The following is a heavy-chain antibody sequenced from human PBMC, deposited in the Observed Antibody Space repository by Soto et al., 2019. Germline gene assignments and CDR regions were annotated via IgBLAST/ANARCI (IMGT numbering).Heavy chain of an antibody. J-gene: IGHJ4*02. CDR3: ARDFYTLDYYFDH. V-gene: IGHV1-18*01. Sequence: GASVKVSCKASGYRFTNHGISWVRQAPGQGLEWMGWISGNDGKTKYARKLQGRVTMTTDTSTSTAYMEVRSLRSDDTAVYYCARDFYTLDYYFDHWGQGTLVTVSS. CDR1: GYRFTNHG. CDR2: ISGNDGKT. D-gene: IGHD1-1*01.